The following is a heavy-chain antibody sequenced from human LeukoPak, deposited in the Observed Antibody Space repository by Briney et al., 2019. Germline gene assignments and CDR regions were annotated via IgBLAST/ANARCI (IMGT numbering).Heavy chain of an antibody. Sequence: GGSLRLSCAASGFTFSSYGMHWVRQAPGKGLEWVAVIWYDGSNKYYADSVKGRFTISRDNSKNTLHLQMNSLRAEDTAVYYCARDYCGGDCYSFDYWGQGTLVTVSS. J-gene: IGHJ4*02. D-gene: IGHD2-21*02. V-gene: IGHV3-33*01. CDR3: ARDYCGGDCYSFDY. CDR2: IWYDGSNK. CDR1: GFTFSSYG.